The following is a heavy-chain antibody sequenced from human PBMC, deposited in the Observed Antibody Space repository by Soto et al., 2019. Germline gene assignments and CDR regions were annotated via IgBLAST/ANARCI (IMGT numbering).Heavy chain of an antibody. V-gene: IGHV3-23*01. CDR3: ASAAAKVTFDY. J-gene: IGHJ4*02. D-gene: IGHD2-2*01. CDR2: ISGSGGST. CDR1: GFTFSSYA. Sequence: GGSLRLSCAASGFTFSSYAMSWVRQAPGKGLEWVSAISGSGGSTYYADSAKGRFTTSRDNSKNTLYLQMNSLRAEDTAVYYCASAAAKVTFDYWGQGTLVTVSS.